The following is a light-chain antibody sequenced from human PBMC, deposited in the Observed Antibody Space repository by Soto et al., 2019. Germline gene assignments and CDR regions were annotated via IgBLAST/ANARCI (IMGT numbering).Light chain of an antibody. J-gene: IGKJ1*01. Sequence: EIALTQSPGTLSLSPGERATLSCRASQSVSSSYLAWYQQKPGQAPRLLIYGASSRATGIPDRYSGSGSGTAFTLTISRLEPEDFAVYYCQQYGSSQAFGQGTNVEIK. CDR3: QQYGSSQA. CDR1: QSVSSSY. CDR2: GAS. V-gene: IGKV3-20*01.